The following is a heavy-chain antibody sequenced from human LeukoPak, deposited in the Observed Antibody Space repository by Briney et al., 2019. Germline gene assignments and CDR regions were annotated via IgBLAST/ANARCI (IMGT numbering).Heavy chain of an antibody. D-gene: IGHD2-2*01. J-gene: IGHJ6*02. Sequence: GGSLRLSCAASGFTFRSYEVNWVRQAPGKGLEGVSFISGSGTTKYYADSVKGRFTISRDNAKSSLYLQMISLRAEDTAVYYCARGTAYHYYNMDVWGQGTTVTVSS. CDR2: ISGSGTTK. V-gene: IGHV3-48*03. CDR1: GFTFRSYE. CDR3: ARGTAYHYYNMDV.